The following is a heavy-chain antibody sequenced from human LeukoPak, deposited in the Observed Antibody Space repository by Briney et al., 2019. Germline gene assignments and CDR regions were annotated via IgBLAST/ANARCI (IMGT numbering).Heavy chain of an antibody. CDR3: ARVTGYMIEDYFDY. J-gene: IGHJ4*02. Sequence: SETLSLTCTVSGVSISSYYWSWIRQPPGKGLEWIGYIYYSGSTNYKPSLKSRVTISVETSKNQFSLKLRSVTAADTAVYYCARVTGYMIEDYFDYWGQGTLVTVSS. CDR1: GVSISSYY. CDR2: IYYSGST. V-gene: IGHV4-59*01. D-gene: IGHD3-22*01.